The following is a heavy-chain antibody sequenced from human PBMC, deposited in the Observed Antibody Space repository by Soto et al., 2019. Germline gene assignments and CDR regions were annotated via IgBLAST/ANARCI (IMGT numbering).Heavy chain of an antibody. CDR2: IYATGTT. CDR3: VRDGTKTLRDWFDT. D-gene: IGHD1-1*01. CDR1: GASISGFY. V-gene: IGHV4-4*07. J-gene: IGHJ5*02. Sequence: SETLSLTCTVSGASISGFYWSWIRKSAGKGLEWIGRIYATGTTDYNPSLKSRVMMSVGTSKKQFSLKLRSVTAADTAVYYCVRDGTKTLRDWFDTWGQGISVTVSS.